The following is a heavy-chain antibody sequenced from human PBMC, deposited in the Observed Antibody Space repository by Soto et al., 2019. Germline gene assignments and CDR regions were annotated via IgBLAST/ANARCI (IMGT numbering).Heavy chain of an antibody. J-gene: IGHJ6*02. Sequence: QVQLAESGGDVVQPGRSLRLSCVASGFNFSGYGIHWVRQAPGKGLEWVAVISYDGSNIYHADSVKGRFTISRDNSKNTLYLQMDRLRAEDTAVYYCAKEHTPSRWYFYGMDVWGQGTTVTVSS. CDR1: GFNFSGYG. CDR2: ISYDGSNI. V-gene: IGHV3-30*18. D-gene: IGHD6-13*01. CDR3: AKEHTPSRWYFYGMDV.